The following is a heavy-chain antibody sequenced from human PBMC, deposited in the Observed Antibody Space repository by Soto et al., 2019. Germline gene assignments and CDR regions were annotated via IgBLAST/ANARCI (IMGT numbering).Heavy chain of an antibody. CDR2: IIPIFGTA. J-gene: IGHJ4*02. V-gene: IGHV1-69*13. CDR3: ARSYHIYYYDSSGYY. D-gene: IGHD3-22*01. CDR1: GGTFSSYA. Sequence: SVKVSCKASGGTFSSYAISWVRQAPGQGLEWMGGIIPIFGTANYAQKFQGRVTITADESTSTAYMELSSLRSEDTAVYYCARSYHIYYYDSSGYYWGQGTLVTVSS.